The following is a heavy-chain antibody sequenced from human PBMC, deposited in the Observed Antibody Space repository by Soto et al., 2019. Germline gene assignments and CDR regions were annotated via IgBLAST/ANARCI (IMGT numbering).Heavy chain of an antibody. Sequence: QVQLVQSGAEVKKPGASVKVSCKASGYTFTANYLHWVRQAPGQGLEWMGWINPNSGATNYAQRFQAWVTMTRDTSISTAYMELSRLTFYDTAVYYCAREITSSWMDVWGQGTTVTVSS. J-gene: IGHJ6*02. CDR2: INPNSGAT. V-gene: IGHV1-2*04. CDR3: AREITSSWMDV. D-gene: IGHD6-13*01. CDR1: GYTFTANY.